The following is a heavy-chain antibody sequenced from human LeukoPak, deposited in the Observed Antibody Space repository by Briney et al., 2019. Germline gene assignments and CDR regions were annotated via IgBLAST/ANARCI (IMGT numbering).Heavy chain of an antibody. CDR3: ARVAGKALPYYYDSSGPPLGY. Sequence: ASVKVSCKASGYTFTGYYMHWVRQAPGQGLEWMGRINPNSGGTNYAQKFQGRVTMTRDTSISTAYMELSRLRSDDTAVYYCARVAGKALPYYYDSSGPPLGYWGQGTLVTVSS. V-gene: IGHV1-2*06. D-gene: IGHD3-22*01. CDR2: INPNSGGT. CDR1: GYTFTGYY. J-gene: IGHJ4*02.